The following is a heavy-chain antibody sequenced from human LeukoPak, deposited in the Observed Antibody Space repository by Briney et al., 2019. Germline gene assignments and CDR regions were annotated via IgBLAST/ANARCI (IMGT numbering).Heavy chain of an antibody. CDR2: IYYSGST. D-gene: IGHD3-16*02. CDR3: ARAVYDYVWGSYRLGFDY. V-gene: IGHV4-30-4*01. J-gene: IGHJ4*02. Sequence: PSQTLSLTCTVSGGSISSGDYYWRWIRQPPGTGLEWIGYIYYSGSTYYNPSLKSRVTISVDTSKNQFSLKLSSVTAADTAVYYCARAVYDYVWGSYRLGFDYWGQGTLVTVSS. CDR1: GGSISSGDYY.